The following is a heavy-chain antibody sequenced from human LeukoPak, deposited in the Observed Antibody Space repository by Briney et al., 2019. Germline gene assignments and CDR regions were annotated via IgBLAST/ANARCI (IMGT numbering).Heavy chain of an antibody. V-gene: IGHV3-7*01. CDR1: GFTFSSYW. CDR3: ARDAYDDSSES. D-gene: IGHD3-3*01. CDR2: LNPDGSRK. Sequence: GGSLRLSCAASGFTFSSYWMTWVRQAPGKGLEWVANLNPDGSRKFYVASVKGRFTISRDNAKNSLYLQMHSLRAEDTALYYCARDAYDDSSESWGQGTLVTVSS. J-gene: IGHJ5*02.